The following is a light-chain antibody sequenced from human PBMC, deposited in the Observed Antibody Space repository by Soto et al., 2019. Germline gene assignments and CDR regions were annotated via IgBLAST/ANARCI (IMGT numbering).Light chain of an antibody. Sequence: DIQMTQSPSSLSASVGDRVTITCQASQDITNYLNWYQQKPGKAPKLLIYDASVLEGGVPSRFSGGGSGTHFTLTITSLQAEDVATYYCQQFDNLPLTFGGGTKVEIK. CDR3: QQFDNLPLT. CDR1: QDITNY. CDR2: DAS. V-gene: IGKV1-33*01. J-gene: IGKJ4*01.